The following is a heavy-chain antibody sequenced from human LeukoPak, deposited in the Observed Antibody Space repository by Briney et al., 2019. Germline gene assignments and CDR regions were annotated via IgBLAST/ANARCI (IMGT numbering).Heavy chain of an antibody. CDR1: GFTFSSYG. CDR2: IRYDGSNK. V-gene: IGHV3-30*02. CDR3: AKLHSYGYSDYFDY. J-gene: IGHJ4*02. Sequence: GGSLRLSCAASGFTFSSYGMRWVRQAPGKGLEWVAFIRYDGSNKYYADSVKGRFTISRDNSKNTLYLQMNSLRAEDTAVYYCAKLHSYGYSDYFDYWGQGTLVTVSS. D-gene: IGHD5-18*01.